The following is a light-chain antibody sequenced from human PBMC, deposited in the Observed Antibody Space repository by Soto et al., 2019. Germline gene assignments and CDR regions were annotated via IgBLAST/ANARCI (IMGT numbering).Light chain of an antibody. J-gene: IGKJ1*01. CDR1: QSIDNRY. CDR3: QQYFGSSWT. V-gene: IGKV3-20*01. Sequence: EIVLTQSPGTLSSSPGERATLSCRASQSIDNRYLAWYQHKRGQAPRLLIYATSSRATGIPDRFGGSGSGTDFTLTINRLEPEDFAVCYCQQYFGSSWTFDQGTKVDIK. CDR2: ATS.